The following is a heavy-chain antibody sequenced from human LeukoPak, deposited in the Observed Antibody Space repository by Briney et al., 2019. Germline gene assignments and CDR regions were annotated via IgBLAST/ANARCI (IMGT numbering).Heavy chain of an antibody. Sequence: ASVKVSCKASGYTFTGYYMHWVRQAPGQGLEWMGWINPNSGGTNYAQKFQGRVTMTRDTSISTAYMELSRLRSDDTAVYYCARVSKRAYSSSSEEWDHWGQGTLVTVSS. CDR3: ARVSKRAYSSSSEEWDH. J-gene: IGHJ4*02. CDR1: GYTFTGYY. CDR2: INPNSGGT. V-gene: IGHV1-2*02. D-gene: IGHD6-6*01.